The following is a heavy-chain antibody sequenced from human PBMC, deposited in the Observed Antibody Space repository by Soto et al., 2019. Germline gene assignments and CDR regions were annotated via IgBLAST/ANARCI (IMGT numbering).Heavy chain of an antibody. CDR1: GGSLTSYY. Sequence: QVQLQESGPGLVKPSETLSLTCTVSGGSLTSYYWSWIRQPQGKGLEWIGFVYYTGIARYNPSLKNPVTLSVDTSKNRFSLKLISVTAADTGIYYCARRLVSTETFDYWGQGTLVTVSS. J-gene: IGHJ4*02. V-gene: IGHV4-59*08. D-gene: IGHD5-12*01. CDR3: ARRLVSTETFDY. CDR2: VYYTGIA.